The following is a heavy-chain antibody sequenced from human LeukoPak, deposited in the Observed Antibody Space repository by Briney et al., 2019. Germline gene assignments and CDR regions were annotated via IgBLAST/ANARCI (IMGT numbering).Heavy chain of an antibody. J-gene: IGHJ4*02. CDR1: GFTFSGYA. Sequence: GGSLRLSXAASGFTFSGYAMSWVGQAPGKGLEWVSAISGSGGSTYYADSVKGRFTISRDNSKDTLYLQMNSLRAEDTAVYYCAKDLMGYSNYVFDYWGQGTLVTVSS. V-gene: IGHV3-23*01. CDR2: ISGSGGST. D-gene: IGHD4-11*01. CDR3: AKDLMGYSNYVFDY.